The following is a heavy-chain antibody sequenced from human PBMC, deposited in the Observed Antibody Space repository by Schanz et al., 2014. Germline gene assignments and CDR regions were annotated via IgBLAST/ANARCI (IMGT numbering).Heavy chain of an antibody. J-gene: IGHJ5*02. CDR2: ISGSSRTI. Sequence: EVQLVESGGGLIQPGGSLRLSCAASGFGFSSYSMNWVRQAPGKGLEWVSYISGSSRTIYYADSMKGRFTISRDNAKNTLYLQMNRLRAEDTAVYYCARPAVWCGDNCFDPWGQGTLVTVSS. CDR1: GFGFSSYS. D-gene: IGHD3-10*01. V-gene: IGHV3-48*04. CDR3: ARPAVWCGDNCFDP.